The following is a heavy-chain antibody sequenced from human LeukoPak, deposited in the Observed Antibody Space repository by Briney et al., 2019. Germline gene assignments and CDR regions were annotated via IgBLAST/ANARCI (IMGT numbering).Heavy chain of an antibody. D-gene: IGHD5-12*01. J-gene: IGHJ4*02. CDR3: TSSSYYGGYPGY. CDR2: IRSKGNSYAT. CDR1: GFTFSGSA. Sequence: GGSLKLSCAASGFTFSGSALHWVRPASGKGLEWVGRIRSKGNSYATAYAASVKGRFTISRDDSKNTAYLQMNSLKTGDTAIYYCTSSSYYGGYPGYWGQGTLVTVSS. V-gene: IGHV3-73*01.